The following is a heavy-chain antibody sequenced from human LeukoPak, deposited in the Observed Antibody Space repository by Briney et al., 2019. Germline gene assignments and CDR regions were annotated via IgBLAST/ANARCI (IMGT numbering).Heavy chain of an antibody. D-gene: IGHD3-9*01. CDR1: GFTFSSYA. V-gene: IGHV3-23*01. CDR2: ISGSGGST. J-gene: IGHJ4*02. CDR3: ATTPYYDILTGYPTGFDY. Sequence: GSLRLSCAASGFTFSSYAMSWVRQAPGKGREWVSAISGSGGSTYYADSVKGRSTISRDNSKNTLYLQMNSLRAEDTAVYYCATTPYYDILTGYPTGFDYWGQGTLVTVSS.